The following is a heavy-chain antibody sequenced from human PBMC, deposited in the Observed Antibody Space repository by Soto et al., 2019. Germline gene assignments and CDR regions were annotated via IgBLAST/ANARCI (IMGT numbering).Heavy chain of an antibody. CDR3: ASRQRYVDIVATPSPYFDY. J-gene: IGHJ4*02. Sequence: AASVKVSCKASGGTFSSYAISWVRQAPGQGLEWMGGIIPIFGTANYAQKFQGRVTITADKSTSTAYMELSSLRSEDTAVYYCASRQRYVDIVATPSPYFDYWGQGTLVTVSS. D-gene: IGHD5-12*01. V-gene: IGHV1-69*06. CDR1: GGTFSSYA. CDR2: IIPIFGTA.